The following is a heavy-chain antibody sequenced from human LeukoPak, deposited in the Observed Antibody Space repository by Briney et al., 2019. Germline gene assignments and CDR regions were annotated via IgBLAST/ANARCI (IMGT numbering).Heavy chain of an antibody. Sequence: GGSLRLSCTASGFTFGDYAMSWVRQAPGKGLEWVGFIRSKAYGGTTEYAASVKGRFTISRDDSKSIAYLQMNSLKTEDTAVYYCTSYGSGSYWEDYWGQGTLVTDSS. CDR3: TSYGSGSYWEDY. V-gene: IGHV3-49*04. CDR1: GFTFGDYA. J-gene: IGHJ4*02. D-gene: IGHD3-10*01. CDR2: IRSKAYGGTT.